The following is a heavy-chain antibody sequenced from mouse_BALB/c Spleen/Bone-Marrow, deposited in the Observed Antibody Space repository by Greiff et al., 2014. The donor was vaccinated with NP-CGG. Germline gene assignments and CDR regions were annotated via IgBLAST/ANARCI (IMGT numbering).Heavy chain of an antibody. CDR2: IYPGNGGT. J-gene: IGHJ2*01. CDR3: AREGRSHFAH. CDR1: GYTFTSYN. V-gene: IGHV1-12*01. Sequence: QVQLQQSGAELVKPGASMKMSCKASGYTFTSYNLHWIKQTPGQGLEWIGAIYPGNGGTSYNQRFKGKATLTTDKSSNTAYMQLSSLTSEDSAVYYGAREGRSHFAHWGQGTPLTVS.